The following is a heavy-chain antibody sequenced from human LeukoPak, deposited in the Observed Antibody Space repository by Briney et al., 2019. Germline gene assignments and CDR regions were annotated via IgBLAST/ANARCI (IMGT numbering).Heavy chain of an antibody. J-gene: IGHJ4*02. CDR3: ARGPSNYYDSSGYHGHFDY. CDR1: DDSISSYY. V-gene: IGHV4-34*01. D-gene: IGHD3-22*01. Sequence: SETLSLTCTVSDDSISSYYWSWIRQPPGKGLEWIGEINHSGSTNYNPSLKSRVTISVDTSKNQFSLKLSSVTAADTAVYYCARGPSNYYDSSGYHGHFDYWGQGTLVTVSS. CDR2: INHSGST.